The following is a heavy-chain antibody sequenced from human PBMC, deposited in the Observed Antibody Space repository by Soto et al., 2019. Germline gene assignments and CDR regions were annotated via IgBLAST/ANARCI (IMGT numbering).Heavy chain of an antibody. CDR1: GGTFRSYT. CDR2: IIPILGIA. J-gene: IGHJ6*04. V-gene: IGHV1-69*02. Sequence: SVKVSCKASGGTFRSYTIRWVRQAPGQGLEWMGRIIPILGIANYAQKFQGRVTITADKSTSTAYMELSSLRSEDTAVYYCARVNRGGTYLRDVWDKETTVTVSS. CDR3: ARVNRGGTYLRDV.